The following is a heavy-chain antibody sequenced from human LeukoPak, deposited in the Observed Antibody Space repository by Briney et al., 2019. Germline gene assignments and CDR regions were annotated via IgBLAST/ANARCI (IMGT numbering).Heavy chain of an antibody. D-gene: IGHD3-9*01. J-gene: IGHJ3*02. CDR2: ISSSGSTI. V-gene: IGHV3-48*03. Sequence: GGSLRLSCVGSGFTFSSYEMNWVRQAPGKGLEWVSYISSSGSTIYYSDSVKGRFTISRDNAKNSLYLQMNSLRAEDTAVYYCARDTYDILTGHGDAFDIWGQGTMVTVSS. CDR1: GFTFSSYE. CDR3: ARDTYDILTGHGDAFDI.